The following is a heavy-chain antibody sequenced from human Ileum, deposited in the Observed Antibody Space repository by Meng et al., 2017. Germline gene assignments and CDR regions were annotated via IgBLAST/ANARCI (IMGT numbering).Heavy chain of an antibody. CDR3: ARSQQLVRRFDL. CDR1: GGSISSSDYY. J-gene: IGHJ4*02. CDR2: IYYSGSS. D-gene: IGHD6-13*01. V-gene: IGHV4-39*07. Sequence: SETLSLTCIVSGGSISSSDYYWAWIRQPPEGGLEWIGSIYYSGSSYYNPSLRSRVTISVDTSKNHFSLKFDSVTAADTAVYYCARSQQLVRRFDLWGQG.